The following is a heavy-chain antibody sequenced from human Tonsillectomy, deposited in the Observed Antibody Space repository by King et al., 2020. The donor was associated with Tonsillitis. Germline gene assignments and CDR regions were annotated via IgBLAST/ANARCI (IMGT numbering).Heavy chain of an antibody. Sequence: VQLVESGGGVVQPGRSLRLSCATSGFTFSSYGMHWVRQAPGKGLEWVAVISDDGTNKFYADSVKGRFTISRDNSENTLYLQINSLRAEDTALYYCASDWGGTNPLDVFDIWGQGTLVTVSS. V-gene: IGHV3-33*05. D-gene: IGHD2-8*01. CDR3: ASDWGGTNPLDVFDI. J-gene: IGHJ3*02. CDR2: ISDDGTNK. CDR1: GFTFSSYG.